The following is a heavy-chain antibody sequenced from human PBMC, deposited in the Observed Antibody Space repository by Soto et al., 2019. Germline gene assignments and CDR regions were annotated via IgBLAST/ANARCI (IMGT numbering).Heavy chain of an antibody. Sequence: GGSLRLSCAASGFTFSSYGMHWFRQAPGKGLEWVAVISYDGSNKYYADSVKGRFTISRDNSKNTLYLQMNSLRAEDTAVYYCAKDDWLAPDYWGQGTLVTVSS. D-gene: IGHD3-9*01. V-gene: IGHV3-30*18. J-gene: IGHJ4*02. CDR1: GFTFSSYG. CDR2: ISYDGSNK. CDR3: AKDDWLAPDY.